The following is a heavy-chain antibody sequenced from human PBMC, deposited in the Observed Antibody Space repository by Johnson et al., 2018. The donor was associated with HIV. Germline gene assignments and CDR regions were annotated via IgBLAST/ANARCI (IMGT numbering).Heavy chain of an antibody. Sequence: QVHLVESGGGVVQPATSLRLSCAASGFTFSSYAMHWVRQAPGKGLEWVTFISYDGSKTYYADSVKGRFTISRDNSKNTLYLQMSSLRADDTAVYYCARGGLEMATITDAFDIWGQGTMVTVSS. CDR3: ARGGLEMATITDAFDI. CDR2: ISYDGSKT. J-gene: IGHJ3*02. D-gene: IGHD5-24*01. V-gene: IGHV3-30*04. CDR1: GFTFSSYA.